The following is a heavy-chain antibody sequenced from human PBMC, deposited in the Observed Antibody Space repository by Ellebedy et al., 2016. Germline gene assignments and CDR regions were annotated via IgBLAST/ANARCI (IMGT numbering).Heavy chain of an antibody. CDR3: ARERGYSAHFDF. V-gene: IGHV3-7*01. J-gene: IGHJ4*02. CDR1: GFTFSNYW. CDR2: IKQDGSEK. D-gene: IGHD5-18*01. Sequence: GESLKISCAASGFTFSNYWMSWVRQAPGKGLEWVANIKQDGSEKYYVDSVKGRFTVSRDNVDDSLHLQMSNLRAEDTAVYYCARERGYSAHFDFWGQGTLVTVSS.